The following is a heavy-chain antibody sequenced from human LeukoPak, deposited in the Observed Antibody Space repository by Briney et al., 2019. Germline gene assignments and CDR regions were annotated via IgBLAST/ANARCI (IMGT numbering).Heavy chain of an antibody. CDR1: GGSLSSYY. CDR3: ARETSGWYVYYFDY. V-gene: IGHV4-4*07. D-gene: IGHD6-19*01. Sequence: SETLSLTCTVSGGSLSSYYWSWIRQPAGKGLEWIGRIYTSGSTNYNPSLKSRVTISVDTSKNQFSLKLSSVTAADTAVYYCARETSGWYVYYFDYWGQGTLVTVSS. CDR2: IYTSGST. J-gene: IGHJ4*02.